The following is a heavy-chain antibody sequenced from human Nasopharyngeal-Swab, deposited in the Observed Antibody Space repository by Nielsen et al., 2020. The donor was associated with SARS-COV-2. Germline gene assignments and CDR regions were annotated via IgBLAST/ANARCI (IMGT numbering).Heavy chain of an antibody. CDR3: ARDYGGWFDY. D-gene: IGHD4-23*01. CDR2: ISYEGSKK. J-gene: IGHJ4*02. Sequence: GGSLRLSCAASGFDFNNYGMHWVRQAPGKGLEWVAVISYEGSKKFFTDSVKGRFTISRDHSTKTLYLQMNSLRVEDTAVYYCARDYGGWFDYWGQGTLVTVSS. V-gene: IGHV3-30*03. CDR1: GFDFNNYG.